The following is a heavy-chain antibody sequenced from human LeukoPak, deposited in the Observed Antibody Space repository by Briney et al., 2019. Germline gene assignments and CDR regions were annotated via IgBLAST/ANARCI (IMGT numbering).Heavy chain of an antibody. Sequence: ASVKVSCKASGYTFTSYYMHWVRQAPGQGLEWMGIINPSGGSTSYAQKFQGRVTMTRDMSTSTVYMEPSSLRSEDTAVYYCARENFGVVIRENNWFDPWGQGTLVTVSS. V-gene: IGHV1-46*01. D-gene: IGHD3-3*01. CDR3: ARENFGVVIRENNWFDP. CDR2: INPSGGST. CDR1: GYTFTSYY. J-gene: IGHJ5*02.